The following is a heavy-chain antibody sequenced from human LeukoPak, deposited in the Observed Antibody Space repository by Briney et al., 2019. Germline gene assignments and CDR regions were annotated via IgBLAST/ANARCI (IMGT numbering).Heavy chain of an antibody. J-gene: IGHJ3*02. Sequence: EASVKVSCKASGYTFTGYYMHWVRQAPGQGLEWMGRINPNSGGTNYAQKFQGRVTMTRDMSISTAYMELSRLRSDDTAVYYCLGRRARNDAFDIWGQGTMVTVSS. V-gene: IGHV1-2*06. CDR1: GYTFTGYY. CDR3: LGRRARNDAFDI. D-gene: IGHD5-24*01. CDR2: INPNSGGT.